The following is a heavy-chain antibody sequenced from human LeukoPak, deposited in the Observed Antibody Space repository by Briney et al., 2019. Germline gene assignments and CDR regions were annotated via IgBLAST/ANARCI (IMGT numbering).Heavy chain of an antibody. V-gene: IGHV1-2*02. CDR3: ARAYGVTPGDR. Sequence: ASAKVSCKASGYTFTSYGISWVRQAPGQGLEWMGWINPDSGGTNYAQKFQGRVTMTRDTSISTAYMELSSLKSDDTAVYYCARAYGVTPGDRWGQGTLVTVSS. CDR1: GYTFTSYG. CDR2: INPDSGGT. J-gene: IGHJ5*02. D-gene: IGHD4-17*01.